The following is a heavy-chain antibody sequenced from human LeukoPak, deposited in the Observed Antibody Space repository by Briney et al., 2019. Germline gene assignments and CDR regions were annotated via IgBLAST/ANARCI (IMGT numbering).Heavy chain of an antibody. V-gene: IGHV4-34*01. Sequence: SETLSLTCAVYGGSFSGYYWSWIRHPPGKGLEGIGEINHSGSTNYNPSLKSRVTISVDTSKNQFSLKLTSVTAADTAMYYCARELGSSYAYGMDVWGQGTTVTVSS. J-gene: IGHJ6*02. CDR1: GGSFSGYY. CDR3: ARELGSSYAYGMDV. D-gene: IGHD6-13*01. CDR2: INHSGST.